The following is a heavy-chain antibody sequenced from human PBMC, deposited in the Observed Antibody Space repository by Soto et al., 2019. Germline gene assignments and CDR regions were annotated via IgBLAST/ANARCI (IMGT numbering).Heavy chain of an antibody. D-gene: IGHD5-18*01. CDR3: ARGYSYGKKYYCGMDV. CDR2: INPNSGGT. Sequence: GASAKVTCKASGYAFTGYYMHWVRQAPGQGLEWMGWINPNSGGTNYAQKFQGWVTMTRDTSISTAYMELSRLRSDDTAVYYCARGYSYGKKYYCGMDVWGQGTTVTVS. V-gene: IGHV1-2*04. J-gene: IGHJ6*02. CDR1: GYAFTGYY.